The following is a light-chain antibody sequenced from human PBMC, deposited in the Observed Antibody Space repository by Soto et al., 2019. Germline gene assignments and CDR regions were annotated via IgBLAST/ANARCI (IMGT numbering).Light chain of an antibody. CDR2: KAS. Sequence: DIQMTQSPSTLSASVVDRVTITCRASQSISSWLAWYQQKPGKAPKLLIYKASTLESGVPSNFSGSGSGTAFTLTISSLQPEDFATYYCQQLNSYPRTFGQGTKVDI. CDR3: QQLNSYPRT. V-gene: IGKV1-5*03. CDR1: QSISSW. J-gene: IGKJ1*01.